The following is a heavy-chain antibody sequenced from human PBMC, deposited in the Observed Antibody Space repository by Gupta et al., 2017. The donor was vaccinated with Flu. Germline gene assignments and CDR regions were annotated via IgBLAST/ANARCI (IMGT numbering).Heavy chain of an antibody. J-gene: IGHJ5*02. CDR3: ARDGDNSRSWYGSSFDH. Sequence: QVQLVQSGAEVKKPGASVKVSCKASGYTFTGYYMHWVRQAPGQGREWMGWIKPNSGGTNYAQKFQGRVTMTRDTAISTAYMELSRLRSDDTAVYYCARDGDNSRSWYGSSFDHWGQGTLGTVA. D-gene: IGHD6-13*01. CDR2: IKPNSGGT. CDR1: GYTFTGYY. V-gene: IGHV1-2*02.